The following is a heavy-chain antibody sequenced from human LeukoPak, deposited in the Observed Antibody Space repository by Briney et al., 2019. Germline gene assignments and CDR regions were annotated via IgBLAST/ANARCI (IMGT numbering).Heavy chain of an antibody. V-gene: IGHV3-48*02. J-gene: IGHJ4*02. CDR1: GFTFSTYR. CDR3: ARGPKGGSKTHYFDS. CDR2: IGSNSRSI. Sequence: PGGSLRLSCAASGFTFSTYRMKWVRQAPGKGLEWVSYIGSNSRSIFYADSVKGRFTISRDNDKNSLYLQMNGLRDEDTAVYYCARGPKGGSKTHYFDSSGRGALVTVSS. D-gene: IGHD3-16*01.